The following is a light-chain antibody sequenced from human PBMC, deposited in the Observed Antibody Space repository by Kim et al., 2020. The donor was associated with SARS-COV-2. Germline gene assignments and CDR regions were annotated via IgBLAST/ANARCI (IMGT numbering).Light chain of an antibody. CDR1: SGDGGDYNV. Sequence: GPSNTSCSSGSSGDGGDYNVVCWHQHHPGEPPKLMIYDVSKRPSGFSNRSSGSNSGNTSSLTISGLQAEDEADYYCSSYTSSSGNVFGTGTKVTVL. CDR2: DVS. V-gene: IGLV2-14*03. CDR3: SSYTSSSGNV. J-gene: IGLJ1*01.